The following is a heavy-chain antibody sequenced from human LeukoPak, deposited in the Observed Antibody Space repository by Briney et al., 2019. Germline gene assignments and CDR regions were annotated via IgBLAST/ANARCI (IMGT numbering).Heavy chain of an antibody. CDR2: IIPILGIA. CDR1: GGTFSSYA. J-gene: IGHJ4*02. V-gene: IGHV1-69*04. CDR3: ASSGTSGSYFS. D-gene: IGHD1-26*01. Sequence: APVKVSCKASGGTFSSYAISWVRQAPGQGLEWMGRIIPILGIANYAQKFQGRVTITADKSTSTAYMELSSLRSEDTAVYYCASSGTSGSYFSWGQGTLVTVSS.